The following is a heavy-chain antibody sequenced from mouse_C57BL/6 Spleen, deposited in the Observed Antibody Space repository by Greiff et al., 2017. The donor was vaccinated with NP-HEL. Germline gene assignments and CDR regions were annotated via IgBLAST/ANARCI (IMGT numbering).Heavy chain of an antibody. Sequence: VQLQQSGPELVKPGASVKISCKASGYAFSSSWMNWVKQRPGKGLEWIGRIYPGDGDTNYNGKFKGKATLTADKSSSTAYMQLSSLTSEDSAVYFCARHGNYDYAMDYWGQGTSVTVSS. CDR1: GYAFSSSW. J-gene: IGHJ4*01. D-gene: IGHD2-1*01. V-gene: IGHV1-82*01. CDR3: ARHGNYDYAMDY. CDR2: IYPGDGDT.